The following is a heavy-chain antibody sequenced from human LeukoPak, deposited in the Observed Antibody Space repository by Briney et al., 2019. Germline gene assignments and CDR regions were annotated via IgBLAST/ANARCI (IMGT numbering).Heavy chain of an antibody. CDR1: GGSFSGYY. D-gene: IGHD3-10*01. V-gene: IGHV4-34*01. Sequence: SETLSLTCAVYGGSFSGYYWGWIRQPPGKGLEWIGEINHSGSTNYNPSLKSRVTISVDTSKNQFSLKLSSVTAADTAVYYCARLRFTDYYYYGMDVWGQGTTVTVSS. J-gene: IGHJ6*02. CDR2: INHSGST. CDR3: ARLRFTDYYYYGMDV.